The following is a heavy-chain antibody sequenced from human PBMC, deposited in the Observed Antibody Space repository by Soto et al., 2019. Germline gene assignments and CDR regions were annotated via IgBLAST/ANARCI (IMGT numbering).Heavy chain of an antibody. V-gene: IGHV4-31*03. D-gene: IGHD1-1*01. Sequence: PSETLFLTCTVSGGSISSGGYYWSWIRQHPGKGLEWIGYIYYSGSTYYNPSLKSRVTISVDTSKNQFSLKLSSVTAADTAVYYCARWRFFRNRAAYYYYYGMDVWGQGTTVTVSS. CDR2: IYYSGST. CDR3: ARWRFFRNRAAYYYYYGMDV. CDR1: GGSISSGGYY. J-gene: IGHJ6*02.